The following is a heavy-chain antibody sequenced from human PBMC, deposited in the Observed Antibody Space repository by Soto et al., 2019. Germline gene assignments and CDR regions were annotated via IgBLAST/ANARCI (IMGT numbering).Heavy chain of an antibody. CDR2: ISRRGDTT. J-gene: IGHJ5*01. D-gene: IGHD3-16*01. Sequence: GGSLRLSCAASGFTFTTYAMSWVRQAPGKGLEWVSVISRRGDTTYYADSVKGRFTISRDNSDNTLYLQVHSLRAEDTAVYYCAKDRRAGGNSAFYFDFWGQGAQVTVSS. V-gene: IGHV3-23*01. CDR3: AKDRRAGGNSAFYFDF. CDR1: GFTFTTYA.